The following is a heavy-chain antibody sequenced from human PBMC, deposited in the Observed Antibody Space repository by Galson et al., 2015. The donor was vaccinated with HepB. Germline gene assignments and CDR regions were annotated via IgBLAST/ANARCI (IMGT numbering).Heavy chain of an antibody. V-gene: IGHV1-69*13. D-gene: IGHD3-10*01. Sequence: SVKVSCKASACTFSSYAISWVRQAPGQGLEWMEGIILIFGTANYAQKFQGRVTITADESTSTAYMELSSLRSEDTAVYYCAREGGYGSGINYKYYSYGMDNWCQGTTVTAS. CDR3: AREGGYGSGINYKYYSYGMDN. CDR2: IILIFGTA. CDR1: ACTFSSYA. J-gene: IGHJ6*02.